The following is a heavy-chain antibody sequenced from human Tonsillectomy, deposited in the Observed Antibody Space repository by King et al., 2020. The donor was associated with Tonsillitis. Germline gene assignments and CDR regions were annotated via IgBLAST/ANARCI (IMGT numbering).Heavy chain of an antibody. D-gene: IGHD1-26*01. CDR3: GRGGRDSGSPGRVDY. J-gene: IGHJ4*02. CDR1: GGSISSYY. CDR2: IYYSGST. Sequence: VQLQESGPGLVKPSETLSLTCTVSGGSISSYYWNWIRQPPGKELEWIGYIYYSGSTNYNPSLKSRLTISVDTSQNQFSLKLTSVTAADTAVYYCGRGGRDSGSPGRVDYWGQGTMVTVSS. V-gene: IGHV4-59*01.